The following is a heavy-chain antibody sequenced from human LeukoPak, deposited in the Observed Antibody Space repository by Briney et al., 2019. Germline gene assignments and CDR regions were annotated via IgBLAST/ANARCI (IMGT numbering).Heavy chain of an antibody. CDR2: IEHDGSEK. D-gene: IGHD6-19*01. CDR3: ARDWAVAGNFDS. Sequence: GGSLRLSCAASGFTFSNYWMSWVRQAPGKGLEWVANIEHDGSEKYYVDSVKGRVAISRDNAKNSLYLQVNSLRAEDTAVYYCARDWAVAGNFDSWGQGTLVTVSS. CDR1: GFTFSNYW. V-gene: IGHV3-7*01. J-gene: IGHJ4*02.